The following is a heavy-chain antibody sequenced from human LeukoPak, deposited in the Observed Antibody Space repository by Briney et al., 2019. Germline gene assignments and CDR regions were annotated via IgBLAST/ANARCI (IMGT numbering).Heavy chain of an antibody. Sequence: GGSLRLSCAASRFTFSNYNMNWVRQARGKGLEWVSCITTSSSYISDAVSVKGRSTISRDNAKNSLYLQMNSLRAEETAVYYCARQEYSTFDYWGQGTLVTVSS. J-gene: IGHJ4*02. CDR2: ITTSSSYI. D-gene: IGHD2/OR15-2a*01. V-gene: IGHV3-21*01. CDR1: RFTFSNYN. CDR3: ARQEYSTFDY.